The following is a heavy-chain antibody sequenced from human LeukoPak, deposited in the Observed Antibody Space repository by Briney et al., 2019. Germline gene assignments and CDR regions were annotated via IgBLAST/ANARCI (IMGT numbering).Heavy chain of an antibody. CDR1: GFSFSNAW. J-gene: IGHJ4*02. V-gene: IGHV3-15*01. Sequence: GGSLRLSCAVSGFSFSNAWMNWVRQAPGKGLECVGRIKSVRDGETTDYAAPVKGRFTISRDDSRSTLYLQMHSLRTEDTAVYYCTTLWLGPEFWGQGTLVTVSS. D-gene: IGHD3-10*01. CDR2: IKSVRDGETT. CDR3: TTLWLGPEF.